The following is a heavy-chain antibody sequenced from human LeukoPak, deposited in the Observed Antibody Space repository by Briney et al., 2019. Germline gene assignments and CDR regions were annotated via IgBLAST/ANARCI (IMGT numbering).Heavy chain of an antibody. Sequence: PSETLSLTCTVSGGSISSGGYYWSWIRQPPGKGLEWIGYIYHSGSTYYSPSLKSRVTISVDRSKNQFSLKLSSVTAADTAVYYCARQTTRNAFDIWGQGTMVTVSS. J-gene: IGHJ3*02. CDR3: ARQTTRNAFDI. CDR1: GGSISSGGYY. CDR2: IYHSGST. V-gene: IGHV4-30-2*01. D-gene: IGHD1-1*01.